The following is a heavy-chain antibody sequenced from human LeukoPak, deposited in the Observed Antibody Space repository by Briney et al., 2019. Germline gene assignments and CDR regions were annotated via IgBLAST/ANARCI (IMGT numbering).Heavy chain of an antibody. J-gene: IGHJ4*02. CDR3: ARDTPHGQLWLD. CDR1: GFTLSSYW. Sequence: PGGSLRLSCAGSGFTLSSYWMSWVRQAPGKGLEWVANIKQDGSEKYYVDSVKGRFTISRDNAKNSLYLQMNSLGAEDTAVYYCARDTPHGQLWLDWGQGTLVTVSS. V-gene: IGHV3-7*01. D-gene: IGHD5-18*01. CDR2: IKQDGSEK.